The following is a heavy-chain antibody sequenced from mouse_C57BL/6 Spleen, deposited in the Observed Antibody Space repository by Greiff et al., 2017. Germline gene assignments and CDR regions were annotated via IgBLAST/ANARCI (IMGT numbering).Heavy chain of an antibody. V-gene: IGHV1-22*01. J-gene: IGHJ4*01. Sequence: EVQLQQSGPELVKPGASVKMSCKASGYTFTDYNMHWVKQSHGKSLEWIGYINPNNGGTSYNQKFKGKATLTVNKSSSTAYMELRSLTSEDSAVYYCASPYYRGYYAMDYWGQGTSVTVSS. D-gene: IGHD2-12*01. CDR1: GYTFTDYN. CDR3: ASPYYRGYYAMDY. CDR2: INPNNGGT.